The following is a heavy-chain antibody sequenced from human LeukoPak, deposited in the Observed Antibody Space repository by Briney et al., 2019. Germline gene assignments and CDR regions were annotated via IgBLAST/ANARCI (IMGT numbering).Heavy chain of an antibody. Sequence: PSETLSLTCAVYGGSFSGYYWSWIRQPPGKGLEWIGEINHSGSTNYNPSLKSRVTISVDTSKNQFSLKLSSVTAADTAVYYCARGRLTTVRGASPRAPFDLWGRGTLVTVSS. D-gene: IGHD3-10*01. V-gene: IGHV4-34*01. CDR2: INHSGST. CDR3: ARGRLTTVRGASPRAPFDL. CDR1: GGSFSGYY. J-gene: IGHJ2*01.